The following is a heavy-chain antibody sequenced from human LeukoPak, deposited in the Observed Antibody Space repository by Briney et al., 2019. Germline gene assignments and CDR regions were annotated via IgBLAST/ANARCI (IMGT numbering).Heavy chain of an antibody. V-gene: IGHV3-23*01. CDR3: AKDHAATHYYFDY. CDR1: GFTFSSYD. CDR2: ISGSGGGT. Sequence: GGSLRLSCAASGFTFSSYDMSWVRQAPGKGLEWVSAISGSGGGTYYADSVKGRLTISRDNSKNTLYLQMNSLRAEDTAVYYCAKDHAATHYYFDYWGQGTLVTVSS. J-gene: IGHJ4*02. D-gene: IGHD6-13*01.